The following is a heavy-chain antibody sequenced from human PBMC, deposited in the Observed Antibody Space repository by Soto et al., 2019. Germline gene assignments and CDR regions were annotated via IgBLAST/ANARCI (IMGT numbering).Heavy chain of an antibody. V-gene: IGHV3-48*03. Sequence: PGGSLSLSCAASGFTFSSYEMNWVRQAPGKGLEWVSYISSSGSTIYYADSVKGRFTISRDNAKNSLYLQMNSLRAEDTAVYYCASLRITMVRGAPVYFDYWGQGTLVTVSS. CDR1: GFTFSSYE. CDR3: ASLRITMVRGAPVYFDY. J-gene: IGHJ4*02. D-gene: IGHD3-10*01. CDR2: ISSSGSTI.